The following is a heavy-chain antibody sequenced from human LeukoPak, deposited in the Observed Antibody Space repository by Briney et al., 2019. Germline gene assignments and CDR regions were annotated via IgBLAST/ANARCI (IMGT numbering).Heavy chain of an antibody. CDR3: AKDRHSSTWKYYFDY. Sequence: PGGSLRLSCAASGFTFSIYAMHWVRQAQGKGLEWVAVISYDGSDKYYADSVKGRFTISRDNSKNTLYLQMNSLRAEDTAVYYCAKDRHSSTWKYYFDYWGQGTLVTVSS. CDR1: GFTFSIYA. V-gene: IGHV3-30*18. CDR2: ISYDGSDK. J-gene: IGHJ4*02. D-gene: IGHD6-13*01.